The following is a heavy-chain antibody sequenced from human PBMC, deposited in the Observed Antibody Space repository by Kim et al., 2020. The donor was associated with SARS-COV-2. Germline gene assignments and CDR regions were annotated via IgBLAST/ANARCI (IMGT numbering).Heavy chain of an antibody. CDR1: GGTFSSYA. CDR2: IIPILGIA. V-gene: IGHV1-69*04. D-gene: IGHD3-22*01. CDR3: AREGGYYYDSSGYYSGDWFDP. Sequence: SVKVSCKASGGTFSSYAISWVRQAPGQGLEWMGRIIPILGIANYAQKFQGRVTITADKSTSTAYMELSSLRSEDTAVYYCAREGGYYYDSSGYYSGDWFDPWGQGTLVTVSS. J-gene: IGHJ5*02.